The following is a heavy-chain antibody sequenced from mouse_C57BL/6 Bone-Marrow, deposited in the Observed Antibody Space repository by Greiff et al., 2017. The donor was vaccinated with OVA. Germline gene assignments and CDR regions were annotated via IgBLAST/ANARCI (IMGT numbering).Heavy chain of an antibody. CDR3: ARLITTVVATDY. J-gene: IGHJ2*01. CDR1: GYTFTSSW. CDR2: LYPGSGSP. V-gene: IGHV1-55*01. Sequence: VQLQQPGAELVKPGASVQMSCKASGYTFTSSWITWVKQRPGQGLEWIGALYPGSGSPNYNEKFKSKATRTVDTSSSTAYMQLSSQTSEDAAVYYCARLITTVVATDYWGQGTTLTVSS. D-gene: IGHD1-1*01.